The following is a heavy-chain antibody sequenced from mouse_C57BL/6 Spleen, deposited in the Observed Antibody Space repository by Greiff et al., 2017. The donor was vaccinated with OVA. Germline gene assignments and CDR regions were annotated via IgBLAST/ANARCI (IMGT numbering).Heavy chain of an antibody. Sequence: VKLQESGAELVRPGASVTLSCKASGYTFTDYEMHWVKQTPVHGLEWIGAIDPETGGTAYNQKFKGKAILTADKSSSTAYMELRSLTSEDSAVYYCTRGDYDGSYAMDYWGQGTSVTVSS. CDR3: TRGDYDGSYAMDY. CDR1: GYTFTDYE. J-gene: IGHJ4*01. D-gene: IGHD2-4*01. V-gene: IGHV1-15*01. CDR2: IDPETGGT.